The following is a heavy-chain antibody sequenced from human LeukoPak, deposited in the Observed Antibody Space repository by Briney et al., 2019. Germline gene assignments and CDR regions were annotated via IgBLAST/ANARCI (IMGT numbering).Heavy chain of an antibody. V-gene: IGHV3-48*02. Sequence: GGSLRLSCVGSGFTFSSYDMIWVRQAPGKGLEWVSCISSSRSSVYYADSVKGRFTISRDNAKNSLYLQMNSLRDEDTAVYYCARDAYDTSAYYYFDYWGQGTLVTVSS. D-gene: IGHD3-22*01. CDR2: ISSSRSSV. J-gene: IGHJ4*02. CDR1: GFTFSSYD. CDR3: ARDAYDTSAYYYFDY.